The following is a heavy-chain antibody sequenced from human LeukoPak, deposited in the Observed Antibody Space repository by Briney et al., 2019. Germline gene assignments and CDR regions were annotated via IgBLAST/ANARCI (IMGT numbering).Heavy chain of an antibody. V-gene: IGHV1-2*02. CDR2: INPNSGGT. CDR3: ARDFWSGYYLVH. J-gene: IGHJ4*02. Sequence: ASVKVSCKASGYTFTGYYMHWLRQAPGQGLEWMGWINPNSGGTNYAQKFQGRVTMTRDTSISTAYMELSRLRSDDTAVYYCARDFWSGYYLVHWGQGTLVTVSS. CDR1: GYTFTGYY. D-gene: IGHD3-3*01.